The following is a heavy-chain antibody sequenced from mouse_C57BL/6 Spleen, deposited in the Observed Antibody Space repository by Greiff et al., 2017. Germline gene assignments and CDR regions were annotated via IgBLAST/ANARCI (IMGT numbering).Heavy chain of an antibody. V-gene: IGHV1-64*01. J-gene: IGHJ3*01. D-gene: IGHD4-1*01. CDR2: IHPNSGST. Sequence: QVQLKQPGAELVKPGASVKLSCKASGYTFTSYWMHWVKQRPGQGLEWIGMIHPNSGSTKYNEKFKSKATLTVDKPSSTAYMQLSSLTSEDSAVYYCARSGKGAWFAYWGQGTLVTVSA. CDR3: ARSGKGAWFAY. CDR1: GYTFTSYW.